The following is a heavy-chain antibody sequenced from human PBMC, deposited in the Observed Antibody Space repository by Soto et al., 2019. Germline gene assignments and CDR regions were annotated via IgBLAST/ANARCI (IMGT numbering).Heavy chain of an antibody. Sequence: QVQLVQSGAEVKKPGSSVKVSCKASGGTFSSYAISWVRQAPGQGLEWMGGIIPIFGTANYAQQFQGRVTITADESTSTAYMELSSVRSEDTAVYYCGRNYYGSGSFGDYYYYYGMDVWGQETTVTVSS. J-gene: IGHJ6*02. V-gene: IGHV1-69*01. CDR3: GRNYYGSGSFGDYYYYYGMDV. D-gene: IGHD3-10*01. CDR1: GGTFSSYA. CDR2: IIPIFGTA.